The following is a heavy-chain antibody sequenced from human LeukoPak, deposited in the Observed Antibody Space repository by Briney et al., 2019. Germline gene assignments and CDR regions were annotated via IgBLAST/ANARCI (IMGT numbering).Heavy chain of an antibody. D-gene: IGHD3-16*02. V-gene: IGHV1-3*01. CDR2: INAGNGNT. Sequence: ASVKVSCTSSGYTFTIYAIHWVRHAPAQRLGWMGGINAGNGNTKYSQKFQGRVTITRDTSASTAYMELSSLISEDTAVDYCARGPSPYVWGSYRYVRGVDYWGQGTLVTVSS. CDR3: ARGPSPYVWGSYRYVRGVDY. CDR1: GYTFTIYA. J-gene: IGHJ4*02.